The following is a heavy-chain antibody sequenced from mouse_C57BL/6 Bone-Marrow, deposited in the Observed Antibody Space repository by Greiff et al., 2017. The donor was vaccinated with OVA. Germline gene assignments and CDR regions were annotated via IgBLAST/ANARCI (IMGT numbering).Heavy chain of an antibody. D-gene: IGHD1-1*01. V-gene: IGHV1-5*01. Sequence: VQLQQSGPVLARPGASVKMSCKTSGYTFTSYWMHWVKQRPGQGLEWIGAIYPGNSDTSYNQKFKGKAKLTAVTSASTAYMELSSLTNEDSAVYYGTREDYCGSSYDYWGQGTTLTVSS. CDR3: TREDYCGSSYDY. CDR1: GYTFTSYW. CDR2: IYPGNSDT. J-gene: IGHJ2*01.